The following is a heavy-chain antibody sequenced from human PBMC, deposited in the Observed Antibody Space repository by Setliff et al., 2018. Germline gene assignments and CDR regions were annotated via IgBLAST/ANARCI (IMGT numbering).Heavy chain of an antibody. D-gene: IGHD3-10*01. V-gene: IGHV4-39*01. CDR2: IYYSGST. CDR1: GGSISSGNYY. Sequence: SETLSLTCRVSGGSISSGNYYWGLIRQPPGKGLEWVATIYYSGSTYSNPSLKSRLIISVDAPDNQFSVQLSSVTAADPAVYYCARHKSNGSGSYPSLYMDAWCKGIMVTVSS. J-gene: IGHJ6*03. CDR3: ARHKSNGSGSYPSLYMDA.